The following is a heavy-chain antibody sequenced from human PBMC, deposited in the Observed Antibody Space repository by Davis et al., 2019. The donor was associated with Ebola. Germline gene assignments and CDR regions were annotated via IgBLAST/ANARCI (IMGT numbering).Heavy chain of an antibody. Sequence: GGSLRLSCAASGFTFSSYSMNWVRQAPGKGLEWVSSISSSSSYIYYADSVKGRFTISRDNAKNSLYLQMNSLRAEDTAVYYCAKRGSSGYYFDYWGQGTLVTVSS. D-gene: IGHD3-22*01. J-gene: IGHJ4*02. V-gene: IGHV3-21*04. CDR1: GFTFSSYS. CDR3: AKRGSSGYYFDY. CDR2: ISSSSSYI.